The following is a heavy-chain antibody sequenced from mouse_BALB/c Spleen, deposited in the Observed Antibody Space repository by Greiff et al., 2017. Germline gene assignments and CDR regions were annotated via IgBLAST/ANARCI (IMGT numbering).Heavy chain of an antibody. CDR3: ARRDTTVVEGYFDY. CDR1: GFNIKDYY. D-gene: IGHD1-1*01. CDR2: IDPENGNT. V-gene: IGHV14-1*02. J-gene: IGHJ2*01. Sequence: VQLKQSGAELVRPGALVKLSCKASGFNIKDYYMHWVKQRPEQGLEWIGWIDPENGNTIYDPKFQGKASITADTSSNTAYLQLSSLTSEDTAVYYCARRDTTVVEGYFDYWGQGTTLTVSS.